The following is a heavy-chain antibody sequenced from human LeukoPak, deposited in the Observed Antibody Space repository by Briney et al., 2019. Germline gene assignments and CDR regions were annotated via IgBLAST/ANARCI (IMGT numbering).Heavy chain of an antibody. CDR1: GGSISSYY. CDR2: IYTSGST. V-gene: IGHV4-4*07. Sequence: PSETLSLTCTVSGGSISSYYWSWIRQPAGKGLEWIGRIYTSGSTNYNPSLKSRVTMSVDTSKNQFSLKLSSVTAADTAVYYCAIWGYCSGGSCWGFDYWGQGTLVTVSS. CDR3: AIWGYCSGGSCWGFDY. D-gene: IGHD2-15*01. J-gene: IGHJ4*02.